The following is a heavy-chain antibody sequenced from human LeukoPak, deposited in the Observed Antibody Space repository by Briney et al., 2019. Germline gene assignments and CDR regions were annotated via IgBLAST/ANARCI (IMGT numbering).Heavy chain of an antibody. J-gene: IGHJ4*02. Sequence: GGSLRLSCAASGFTFSSYAMSWVRQAPGKGLEWVSAISGSGGSTYYADSVKGRFTISRDNSKNTLYLQMSSLRAEDTAVYYCAKDLPISEYSSSSPYFDYWGQGTLVTVSS. CDR2: ISGSGGST. CDR1: GFTFSSYA. V-gene: IGHV3-23*01. D-gene: IGHD6-6*01. CDR3: AKDLPISEYSSSSPYFDY.